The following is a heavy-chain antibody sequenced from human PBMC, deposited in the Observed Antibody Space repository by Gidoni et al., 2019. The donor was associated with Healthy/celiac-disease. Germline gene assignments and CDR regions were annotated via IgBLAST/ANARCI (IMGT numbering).Heavy chain of an antibody. D-gene: IGHD6-6*01. CDR3: ARWVIAARPLESVYNWFDP. CDR1: GFTFSSYC. V-gene: IGHV3-21*01. CDR2: MSSSSSYI. Sequence: EVQLVESGGGLVKPGGSLRLSWAASGFTFSSYCMTWVRQAPGKGLEWVSSMSSSSSYIYYADSVKGRFTISRDNAKNSLYLQMNSLRAEDTAVYYCARWVIAARPLESVYNWFDPWGQGTLVTVSS. J-gene: IGHJ5*02.